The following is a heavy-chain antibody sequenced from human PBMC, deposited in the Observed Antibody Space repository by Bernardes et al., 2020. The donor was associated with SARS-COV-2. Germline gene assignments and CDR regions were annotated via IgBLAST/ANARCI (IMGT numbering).Heavy chain of an antibody. CDR2: ISSSSSYI. J-gene: IGHJ4*02. Sequence: GGSLRLSCAASGFTFSSYSMNWVRQAPGKGLEWVSSISSSSSYIYYADSVKGRFTISRDNAKNSLYLQMNSLRAEDTAVYYCARDNEGAVAGSDYWGQGTLVTVSS. CDR3: ARDNEGAVAGSDY. V-gene: IGHV3-21*01. CDR1: GFTFSSYS. D-gene: IGHD6-19*01.